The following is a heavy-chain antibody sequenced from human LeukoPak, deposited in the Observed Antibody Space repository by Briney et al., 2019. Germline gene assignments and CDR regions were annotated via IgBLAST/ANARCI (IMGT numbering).Heavy chain of an antibody. J-gene: IGHJ6*03. CDR1: GGSFSGYY. V-gene: IGHV4-34*01. Sequence: SETLSLTCAVYGGSFSGYYWSWIRQPPGKGLEWIGEINRSGSTNYNPSLKSRVTISVDTSKNQFSLKLSSVTAADTAVYYCARQGQRYNWNDGKTYYKNDYMDVWGKGTTVTVSS. CDR2: INRSGST. CDR3: ARQGQRYNWNDGKTYYKNDYMDV. D-gene: IGHD1-20*01.